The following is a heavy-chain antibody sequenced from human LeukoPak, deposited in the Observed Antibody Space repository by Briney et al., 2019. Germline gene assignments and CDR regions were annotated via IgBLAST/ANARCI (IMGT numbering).Heavy chain of an antibody. J-gene: IGHJ5*02. CDR2: ISSSSSYI. CDR3: ARDGVVAVAGTRDNWFDP. D-gene: IGHD6-19*01. V-gene: IGHV3-21*01. Sequence: GGSLRLSCAASGFSFSSYSMNWVRQAPGEGLEWVSSISSSSSYIYYADSVKGRFTSSRDNAKNSLYLQMNSLRAEDTAVYYCARDGVVAVAGTRDNWFDPWGQGTLVTVSS. CDR1: GFSFSSYS.